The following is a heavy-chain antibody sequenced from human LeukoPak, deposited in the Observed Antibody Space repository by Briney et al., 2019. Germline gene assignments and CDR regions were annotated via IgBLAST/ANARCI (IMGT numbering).Heavy chain of an antibody. CDR2: INPSGGST. CDR3: ARDYCSSTSCPNFDY. J-gene: IGHJ4*02. V-gene: IGHV1-46*01. CDR1: GYTFTSYY. Sequence: ASVKVSCKASGYTFTSYYMHWVRQAPGQGLEWMGIINPSGGSTSYAQKFQGRVTMTRDASTSTVYMELSSLRSEDTAVYYCARDYCSSTSCPNFDYWDQGTLVTVSS. D-gene: IGHD2-2*01.